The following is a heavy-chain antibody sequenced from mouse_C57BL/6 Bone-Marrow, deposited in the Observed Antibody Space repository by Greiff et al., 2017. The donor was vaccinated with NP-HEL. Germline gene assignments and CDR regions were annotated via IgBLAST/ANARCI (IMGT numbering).Heavy chain of an antibody. Sequence: VQLKQSGPGLVKPSPSLSLTCSVTGYSITSGYYWNWIRQFPGNKLEWMGYISYDGSNNYNPSLKNRISITRYTSKNQFFLKLNSVTTEDTATYYCARELRYFDVWGTGTTVTVSS. J-gene: IGHJ1*03. D-gene: IGHD1-1*01. CDR2: ISYDGSN. CDR1: GYSITSGYY. V-gene: IGHV3-6*01. CDR3: ARELRYFDV.